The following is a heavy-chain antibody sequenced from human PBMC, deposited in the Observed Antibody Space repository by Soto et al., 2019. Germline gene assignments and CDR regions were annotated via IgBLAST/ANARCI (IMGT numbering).Heavy chain of an antibody. CDR3: ARWGESFVVIGGGHRFDA. D-gene: IGHD3-16*01. V-gene: IGHV4-4*02. Sequence: QVHLQESGPGLVKSSGTLSLTCSVSGDSISSNFWGTWVRQSPNEGLEWLGQIYHTGTTNYNQSVKSLVTMAVDTSKKQFSLEWTSVTAADTARYYCARWGESFVVIGGGHRFDAWGQGILVTVS. J-gene: IGHJ4*02. CDR1: GDSISSNFW. CDR2: IYHTGTT.